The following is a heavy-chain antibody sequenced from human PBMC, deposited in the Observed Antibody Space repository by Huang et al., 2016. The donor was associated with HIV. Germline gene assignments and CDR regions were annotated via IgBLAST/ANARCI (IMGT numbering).Heavy chain of an antibody. D-gene: IGHD2-2*01. Sequence: QVQLVQSGVEVKKPGASVKVSCKASGYTFTSYGISWVRQAHGQGREWLGWSSAYNGVTNYAQNVQGRVTMTTDTSTSTAYMELRSLRSDDTAVYYCARDSPLLGVVIVVVPTAPNAFDIWGQGTMVTVSS. CDR3: ARDSPLLGVVIVVVPTAPNAFDI. CDR1: GYTFTSYG. V-gene: IGHV1-18*01. CDR2: SSAYNGVT. J-gene: IGHJ3*02.